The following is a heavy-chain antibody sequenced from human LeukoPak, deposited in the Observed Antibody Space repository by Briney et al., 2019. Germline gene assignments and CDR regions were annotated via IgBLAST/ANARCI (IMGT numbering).Heavy chain of an antibody. J-gene: IGHJ6*02. Sequence: SETLSLTCTVSGGSISSYYWSWIRQPPGKGLEWIGYIYYSGSTNYNPSLKSRVTISVDTSKNQFSLKLSSVTAADTAVYYCARDSGGYDILTGYYTGVYYYGMDVWGQGTTVTVSS. CDR2: IYYSGST. CDR3: ARDSGGYDILTGYYTGVYYYGMDV. CDR1: GGSISSYY. V-gene: IGHV4-59*01. D-gene: IGHD3-9*01.